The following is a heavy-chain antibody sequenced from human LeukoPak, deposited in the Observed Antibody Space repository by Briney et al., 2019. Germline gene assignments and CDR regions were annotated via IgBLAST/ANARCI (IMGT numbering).Heavy chain of an antibody. D-gene: IGHD3-9*01. J-gene: IGHJ4*02. CDR3: AREYYDILTGYYRFDY. V-gene: IGHV4-59*01. CDR2: IYYSGST. CDR1: GGSISSYC. Sequence: PSETLSLTCTVSGGSISSYCWSWIRQPPGKGLEWIGYIYYSGSTNYNPSLKSRVTISVDTSKNQFSLKLSSVTAADTAVYYCAREYYDILTGYYRFDYWGQGTLVTVSS.